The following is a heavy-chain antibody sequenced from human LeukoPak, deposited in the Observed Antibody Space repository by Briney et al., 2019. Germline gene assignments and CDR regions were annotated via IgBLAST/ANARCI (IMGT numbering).Heavy chain of an antibody. CDR2: INHSGST. Sequence: SETLSLTCAVYGGSFSGYYWSWIRQPPGKGLEWIGEINHSGSTNYNPSLKSRVTISVDTSKNQFSLKLSSVTAADTAVYYCARERGILTGYYIYRGYFDYWGQGTLVTVSS. CDR1: GGSFSGYY. V-gene: IGHV4-34*01. J-gene: IGHJ4*02. CDR3: ARERGILTGYYIYRGYFDY. D-gene: IGHD3-9*01.